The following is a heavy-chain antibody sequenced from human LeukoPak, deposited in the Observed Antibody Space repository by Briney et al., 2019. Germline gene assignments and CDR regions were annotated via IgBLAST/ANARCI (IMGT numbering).Heavy chain of an antibody. CDR1: GFTFSSYG. D-gene: IGHD1-26*01. V-gene: IGHV3-33*01. Sequence: GGPLRLSCAASGFTFSSYGMHWVRQAPVKGLEWVAVIWYDGSNKYYADSVKGRFTISRDNSKNTLYLQMNSLRAEDTAVYYCASGGVVGHSTYWFYDLWGRGTRVTVSS. J-gene: IGHJ2*01. CDR2: IWYDGSNK. CDR3: ASGGVVGHSTYWFYDL.